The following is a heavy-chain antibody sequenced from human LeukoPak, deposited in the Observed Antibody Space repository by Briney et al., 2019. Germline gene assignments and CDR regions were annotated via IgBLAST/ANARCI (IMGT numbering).Heavy chain of an antibody. CDR1: GFRFDAYA. CDR3: ATHCDSSYYSPRFLGFDV. V-gene: IGHV3-23*01. CDR2: FSESFSASGGST. D-gene: IGHD3-22*01. J-gene: IGHJ3*01. Sequence: PGGSLRLSCAASGFRFDAYAMSWVRQAPGKGLEWVSGFSESFSASGGSTYSADSVKGRFTISRDNSKNTLNLQMNSLRAEDTAVYYCATHCDSSYYSPRFLGFDVWGQGTEVTVSS.